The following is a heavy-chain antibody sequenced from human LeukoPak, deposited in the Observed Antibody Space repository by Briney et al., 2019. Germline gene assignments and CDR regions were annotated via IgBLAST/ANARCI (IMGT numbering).Heavy chain of an antibody. Sequence: SETLSLTCTVSGGSISSSSYYWGWIRQPPGKGLEWIGSIYYSGSTYYNPSLKSRVTISVDTSKNQFSLKLSSVTAADTAVYYCARTVYHDSSGPFLWGQGTLVTVSS. J-gene: IGHJ4*02. CDR2: IYYSGST. V-gene: IGHV4-39*07. CDR3: ARTVYHDSSGPFL. CDR1: GGSISSSSYY. D-gene: IGHD3-22*01.